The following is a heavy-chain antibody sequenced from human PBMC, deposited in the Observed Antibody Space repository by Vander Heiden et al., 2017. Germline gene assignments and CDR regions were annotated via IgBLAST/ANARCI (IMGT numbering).Heavy chain of an antibody. J-gene: IGHJ6*02. V-gene: IGHV1-69*01. CDR2: IIPIFGTA. CDR1: GGTFSSYA. Sequence: VQLVQSGAEVKKPGSSVKVSCKASGGTFSSYAISWVRQAPGQGLEWMGGIIPIFGTANYAQKFQGRVTITADESTSTAYMELSGLRSEDTAVYYCATETEGDYYYGMDVWGQGTTVTVSS. CDR3: ATETEGDYYYGMDV.